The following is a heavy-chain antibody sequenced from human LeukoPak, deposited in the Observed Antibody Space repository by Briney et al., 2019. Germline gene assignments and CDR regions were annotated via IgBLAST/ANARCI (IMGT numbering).Heavy chain of an antibody. CDR1: GGSFSGYY. CDR3: ARRSAWYYYGSGSWFDP. V-gene: IGHV4-34*01. Sequence: SETLSLTCAVSGGSFSGYYWSWIRQPPGKGLEWIAEINHSGSTNYNPSLKSRVTISVDTSKNQFSLKLSSVAAADTAVYYCARRSAWYYYGSGSWFDPWGQGTLVPVSS. D-gene: IGHD3-10*01. J-gene: IGHJ5*02. CDR2: INHSGST.